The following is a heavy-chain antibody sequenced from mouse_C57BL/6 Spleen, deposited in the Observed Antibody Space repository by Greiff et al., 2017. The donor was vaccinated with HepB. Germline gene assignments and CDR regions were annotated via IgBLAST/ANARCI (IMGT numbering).Heavy chain of an antibody. J-gene: IGHJ4*01. D-gene: IGHD2-1*01. CDR2: IYPGSGST. Sequence: QVQLKQPGAELVKPGASVKMSCKASGYTFTSYWITWVKQRPGQGLEWIGDIYPGSGSTNYNEKFKSKATLTVDTSSSTAYMQLSSLTSEDSAVYYCARRGYGKSSYYAMDYWGQGTSVTVSS. CDR1: GYTFTSYW. V-gene: IGHV1-55*01. CDR3: ARRGYGKSSYYAMDY.